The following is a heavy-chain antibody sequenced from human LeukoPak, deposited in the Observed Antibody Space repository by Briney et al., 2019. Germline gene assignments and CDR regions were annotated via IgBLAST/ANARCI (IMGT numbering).Heavy chain of an antibody. V-gene: IGHV3-23*01. CDR1: GFTFSSYA. D-gene: IGHD3-3*01. CDR2: ISGSGGST. CDR3: ATRGVVITYYFDY. J-gene: IGHJ4*02. Sequence: GGSLRLSCAASGFTFSSYAMTWVRQAPRKGLEWVSGISGSGGSTYYADSVKGRFTIPRDNSKNTLYLQMNSLRAEATAVYYCATRGVVITYYFDYGGQGPRVPVS.